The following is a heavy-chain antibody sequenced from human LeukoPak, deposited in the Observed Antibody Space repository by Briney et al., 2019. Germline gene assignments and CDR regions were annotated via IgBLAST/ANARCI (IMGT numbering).Heavy chain of an antibody. Sequence: GGSLTLSCAASGFTFSNYGLSWVRQAAGKGLEWVSTINDRGSSTYYADAVKGRFTVSRDNSKNTLYLQMSSLRAEDTAVYFCAKNLPCYYDSSGSGDAFDLWGQGTMVTVSS. J-gene: IGHJ3*01. CDR1: GFTFSNYG. CDR2: INDRGSST. D-gene: IGHD3-22*01. CDR3: AKNLPCYYDSSGSGDAFDL. V-gene: IGHV3-23*01.